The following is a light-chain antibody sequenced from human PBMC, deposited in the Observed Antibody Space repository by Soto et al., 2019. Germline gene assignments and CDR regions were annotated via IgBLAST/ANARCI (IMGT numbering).Light chain of an antibody. CDR1: QSVSSSY. V-gene: IGKV3-20*01. Sequence: EIVLTQSPGTLSLSPGERATLSCRASQSVSSSYLAWYQQKPGQAPRLLIYGASVRATGLPDRFSGSASGTDFTLTISRLEPDDSAVYCCEEYGSSPYTFAQGPKLEIK. CDR3: EEYGSSPYT. J-gene: IGKJ2*01. CDR2: GAS.